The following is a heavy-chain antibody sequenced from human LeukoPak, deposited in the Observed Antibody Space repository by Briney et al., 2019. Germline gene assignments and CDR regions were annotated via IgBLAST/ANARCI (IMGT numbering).Heavy chain of an antibody. Sequence: HPGGSLRLSCAASGFTFSSYWMSWVRQAPGKGLEWVADISYDGNSKYYADSVKGRFTISRDNSKNTLYLQMNSLRVEDTAVYFCATALGAYGDSPFEFWGQGALVTVSS. CDR3: ATALGAYGDSPFEF. CDR1: GFTFSSYW. J-gene: IGHJ4*02. CDR2: ISYDGNSK. V-gene: IGHV3-30*03. D-gene: IGHD4-17*01.